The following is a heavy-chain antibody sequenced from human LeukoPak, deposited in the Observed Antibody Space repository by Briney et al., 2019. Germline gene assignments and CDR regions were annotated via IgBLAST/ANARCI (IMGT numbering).Heavy chain of an antibody. CDR2: INSDKSNT. D-gene: IGHD2-8*01. J-gene: IGHJ3*01. CDR1: GFAFSNYL. Sequence: GGSLRLSCAASGFAFSNYLMHWVRQAPGKGLVWVSRINSDKSNTNSYAESLEGRFTITRDNAKHPLYLKLNSLSAADTAVYCSGRGGNGIDLWGQGTTVIVSS. V-gene: IGHV3-74*01. CDR3: GRGGNGIDL.